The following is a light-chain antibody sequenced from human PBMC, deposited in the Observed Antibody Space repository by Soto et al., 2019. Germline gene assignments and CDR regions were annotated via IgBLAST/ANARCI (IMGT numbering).Light chain of an antibody. Sequence: QSVLTQPASVSGSPGQSITISCTGTSSDVGGYKYVSWYQQHPGKAPKLMIYEVSNRPSGVSNRFSGSKSGNTASLTISGLQAEDEADNYCSSYTSSSTTLYVFGTGTKVTVL. CDR1: SSDVGGYKY. CDR2: EVS. CDR3: SSYTSSSTTLYV. V-gene: IGLV2-14*01. J-gene: IGLJ1*01.